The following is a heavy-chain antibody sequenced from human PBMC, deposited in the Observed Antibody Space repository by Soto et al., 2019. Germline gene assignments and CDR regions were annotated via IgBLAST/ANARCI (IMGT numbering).Heavy chain of an antibody. Sequence: EVQLLESGGGLVQPGGSLRLSCAASGFTFSSYAMSWVRQAPGKGLEWVSAISGSGGSTYYAGSVKGRFTISRDNPKNTLYLQMNSLRAEDTAVYYCANIMESRFLEWVDPTHYGMDVWGQGTTVTVSS. D-gene: IGHD3-3*01. V-gene: IGHV3-23*01. CDR1: GFTFSSYA. CDR3: ANIMESRFLEWVDPTHYGMDV. CDR2: ISGSGGST. J-gene: IGHJ6*02.